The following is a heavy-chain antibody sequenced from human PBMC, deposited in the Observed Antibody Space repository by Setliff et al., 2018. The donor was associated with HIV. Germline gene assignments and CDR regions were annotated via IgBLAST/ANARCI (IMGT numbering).Heavy chain of an antibody. Sequence: GASVKVSFKASGYTFSEYAIHWVRQAPGQRLEWMGRIDTDNGYRRYSPKLRGRVTITKDTSANTAYMELRGLRSEDTAVYYCARWCAAAGCYPAIYHFDSWGQGTLVTVSS. J-gene: IGHJ4*02. CDR3: ARWCAAAGCYPAIYHFDS. D-gene: IGHD2-2*01. V-gene: IGHV1-3*04. CDR1: GYTFSEYA. CDR2: IDTDNGYR.